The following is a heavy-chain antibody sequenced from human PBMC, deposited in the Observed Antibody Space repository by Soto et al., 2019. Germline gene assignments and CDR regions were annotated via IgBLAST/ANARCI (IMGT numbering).Heavy chain of an antibody. J-gene: IGHJ6*02. Sequence: GGSLRLSCAASGFTFSDYAMHWVRQAPGKGLEWVAIISFDGSNEHYADSVQGRFTISRDNSENTLYLQMDSLRADDTAVYYCARPAATVIFYSGMDVWGQGTTVTVSS. CDR3: ARPAATVIFYSGMDV. CDR2: ISFDGSNE. D-gene: IGHD4-17*01. V-gene: IGHV3-30-3*01. CDR1: GFTFSDYA.